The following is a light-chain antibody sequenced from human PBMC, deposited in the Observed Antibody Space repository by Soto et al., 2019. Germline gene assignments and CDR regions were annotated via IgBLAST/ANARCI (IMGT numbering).Light chain of an antibody. Sequence: EIVLTQSPGTLSLSPGERATLSCRASQSVSSSYLAWYQQKPGQAPRLLIYDTSSRATCIPDRFSGSGSGTDFTLASSRLEPEDVAVYYCQQCGSSPSFGQGTKVELK. CDR2: DTS. CDR1: QSVSSSY. V-gene: IGKV3-20*01. J-gene: IGKJ1*01. CDR3: QQCGSSPS.